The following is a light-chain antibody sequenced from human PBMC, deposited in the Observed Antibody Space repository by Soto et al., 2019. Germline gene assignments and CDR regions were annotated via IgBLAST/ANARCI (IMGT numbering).Light chain of an antibody. CDR3: QQYDNLPLT. CDR2: DAS. CDR1: HDIRNY. V-gene: IGKV1-33*01. J-gene: IGKJ4*01. Sequence: DIQMTQSPSSLSASVGDRVTITCQASHDIRNYLNWYQQKPRQAPRLLIHDASRLQTGVPSRFSGSGSGTDFILTITSLQPDDIATYHCQQYDNLPLTFGGGNKVEI.